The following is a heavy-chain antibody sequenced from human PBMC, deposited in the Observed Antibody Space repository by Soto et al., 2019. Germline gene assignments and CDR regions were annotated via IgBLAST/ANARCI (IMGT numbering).Heavy chain of an antibody. J-gene: IGHJ5*02. CDR1: GYSFTSYW. CDR3: ARFRGRYCSGGSCLGPLDP. CDR2: IYPGDSDT. D-gene: IGHD2-15*01. Sequence: GESLKISCKGSGYSFTSYWIGWVRQMPGKGLEWMGIIYPGDSDTRYSPSFQGQVTISADKSISTTYLKWSSLKASDTAMYYYARFRGRYCSGGSCLGPLDPWGQGTLVTVSS. V-gene: IGHV5-51*01.